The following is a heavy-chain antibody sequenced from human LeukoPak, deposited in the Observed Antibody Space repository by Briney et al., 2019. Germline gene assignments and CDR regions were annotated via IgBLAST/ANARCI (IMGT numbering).Heavy chain of an antibody. Sequence: SETLSLTCTVSGGSISSYYWSWIRQPPGKGLEWIGYIYYSGSTNYNPSLKSRVTISVDTSKNQFSLKLSSVTAADTAVYYCARVSVLAFLLPDYWGQGTLVTVSS. CDR2: IYYSGST. CDR1: GGSISSYY. D-gene: IGHD3-22*01. CDR3: ARVSVLAFLLPDY. J-gene: IGHJ4*02. V-gene: IGHV4-59*01.